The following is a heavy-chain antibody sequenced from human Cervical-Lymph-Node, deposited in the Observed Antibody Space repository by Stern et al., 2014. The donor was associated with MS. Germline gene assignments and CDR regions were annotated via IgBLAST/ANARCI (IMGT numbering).Heavy chain of an antibody. CDR3: ARMMQHLAGDAFDI. V-gene: IGHV2-26*01. CDR1: GFSLSHVRMG. D-gene: IGHD6-13*01. CDR2: IFLNAQK. J-gene: IGHJ3*02. Sequence: QVTLRESGPVLVKPTETLTLTCTVSGFSLSHVRMGVSWIRQPPGKALEWLAHIFLNAQKSYTTSRKGRLTISKDISKSQVILTMTHMDPADTATYYCARMMQHLAGDAFDIWGQGTMVSVSS.